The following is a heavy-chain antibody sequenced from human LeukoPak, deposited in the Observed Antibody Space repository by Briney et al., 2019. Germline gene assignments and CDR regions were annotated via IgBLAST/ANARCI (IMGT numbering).Heavy chain of an antibody. D-gene: IGHD2-2*02. Sequence: GGSLRLSCAASGFTFSSYSMNWVRQAPGKGLEWVSYISSSSSTICYADSVKGRFTISRDNAKNSLYLQMNSLRAEDTAVYYCARDALIVVVPAAILGWFDPWGQGTLVTVSS. CDR1: GFTFSSYS. V-gene: IGHV3-48*01. J-gene: IGHJ5*02. CDR3: ARDALIVVVPAAILGWFDP. CDR2: ISSSSSTI.